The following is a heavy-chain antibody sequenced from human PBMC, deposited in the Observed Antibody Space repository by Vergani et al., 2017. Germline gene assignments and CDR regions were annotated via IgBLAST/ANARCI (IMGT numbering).Heavy chain of an antibody. V-gene: IGHV4-34*01. D-gene: IGHD4-11*01. CDR2: IDHTGRP. CDR1: GGSFTSYH. J-gene: IGHJ6*03. CDR3: ARGNTETNGHLYYYYSIDV. Sequence: QVQLQQWGGGLLKPSETLSLTCVVNGGSFTSYHWTWIRQSPGEGLEWVGDIDHTGRPDFNPSLKSRLTMSVDKSRNQFSLTLNSVTATDTAIYFCARGNTETNGHLYYYYSIDVWGQGTAVTVS.